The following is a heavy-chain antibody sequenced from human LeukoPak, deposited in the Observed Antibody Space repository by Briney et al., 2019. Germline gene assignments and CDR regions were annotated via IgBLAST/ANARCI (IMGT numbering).Heavy chain of an antibody. CDR1: GFTFSNAW. CDR2: IKSKTDGGTT. D-gene: IGHD6-13*01. J-gene: IGHJ5*02. V-gene: IGHV3-15*01. Sequence: GGSLRLSCAASGFTFSNAWMSWVRQAPGKGLEWVGRIKSKTDGGTTDYAAPVKGRFTISRDDSKNTLYLQMNSLKTEDTAVYYCTTRYGIAVAAAGTPNWFDPWGQGTLVTVSS. CDR3: TTRYGIAVAAAGTPNWFDP.